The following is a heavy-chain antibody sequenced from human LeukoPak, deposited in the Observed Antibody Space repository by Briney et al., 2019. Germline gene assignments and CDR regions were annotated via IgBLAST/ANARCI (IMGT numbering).Heavy chain of an antibody. D-gene: IGHD3-10*01. CDR1: GYTFTSYD. CDR2: MNPNSANT. CDR3: AIRFSRGSGSAIDY. V-gene: IGHV1-8*01. J-gene: IGHJ4*02. Sequence: GASVKVSCKASGYTFTSYDINWARHATGQGLEWMGWMNPNSANTGYAQNFQGRVTMTRNTSISTAYMELSSLRSEDTAVYYCAIRFSRGSGSAIDYWGQGTLVTVSS.